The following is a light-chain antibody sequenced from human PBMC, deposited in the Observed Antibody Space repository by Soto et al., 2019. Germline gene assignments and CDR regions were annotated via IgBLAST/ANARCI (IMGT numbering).Light chain of an antibody. CDR1: QSVSSY. Sequence: EIVLTQSPATLSLSPGERATLSCRASQSVSSYLAWYQQKPGQAPRLLTYDASTRATGIPARFSGSGSGTDFTLTISSLEPEDFAVYYCQQRGNWPLTFGGGTRVEIK. V-gene: IGKV3-11*01. J-gene: IGKJ4*01. CDR2: DAS. CDR3: QQRGNWPLT.